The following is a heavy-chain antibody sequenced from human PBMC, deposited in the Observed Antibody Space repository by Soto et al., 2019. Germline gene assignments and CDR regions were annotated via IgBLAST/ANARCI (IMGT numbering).Heavy chain of an antibody. D-gene: IGHD3-10*01. V-gene: IGHV3-74*01. Sequence: DVQLVESGGGLVQPGGSLRLSCAGSGFRFSAYWIHWVRQVPGKGLFWVSRIDNDGSSTYAEAVRGRVTISRDNAKNTVYLQLNSLRAEDRAVYYCARDSARRFDYWGQGTLVSVSS. J-gene: IGHJ4*02. CDR3: ARDSARRFDY. CDR2: IDNDGSS. CDR1: GFRFSAYW.